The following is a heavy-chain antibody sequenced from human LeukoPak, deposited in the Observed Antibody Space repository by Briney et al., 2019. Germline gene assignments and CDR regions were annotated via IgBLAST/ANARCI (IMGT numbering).Heavy chain of an antibody. V-gene: IGHV1-69*13. CDR3: ARLGPFYDSSSYGDYNWFDP. Sequence: SVKVSCKASGGSFSRYAISWVRQAPGQGLEWMGGIIPIFGTANYAQKFQGRVTITADESTSTACMELSSLRSEDTAVYYCARLGPFYDSSSYGDYNWFDPWGQGTLVTVSS. D-gene: IGHD3-22*01. J-gene: IGHJ5*02. CDR1: GGSFSRYA. CDR2: IIPIFGTA.